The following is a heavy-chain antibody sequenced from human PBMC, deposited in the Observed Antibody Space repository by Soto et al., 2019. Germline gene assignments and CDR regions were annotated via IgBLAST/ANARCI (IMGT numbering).Heavy chain of an antibody. Sequence: GGSLRLSCAASGFTFSSYGMHWVRQAPGKGLEWVAVISYDGSNKYYADSVKGRFTISRDNSKNTLYLQMNSLRAEDTAVYYCAKDHKSVAAAGTRLGMDVWGQGTTVTVSS. J-gene: IGHJ6*02. CDR1: GFTFSSYG. V-gene: IGHV3-30*18. CDR3: AKDHKSVAAAGTRLGMDV. D-gene: IGHD6-13*01. CDR2: ISYDGSNK.